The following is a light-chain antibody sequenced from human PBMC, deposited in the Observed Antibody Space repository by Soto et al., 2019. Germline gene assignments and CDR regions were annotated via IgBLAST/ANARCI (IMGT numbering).Light chain of an antibody. CDR2: WAS. V-gene: IGKV4-1*01. CDR1: QSVLHSPTNNNY. J-gene: IGKJ1*01. Sequence: DIVMTQSPDSLAVSLGERATINCKSSQSVLHSPTNNNYLAWYQKKPGQPPKLLIYWASTRESGVPDRFSGSGSGTDVPLPLNSRQAEDAAVYYCHQYYSIPRTFGKGTKVETK. CDR3: HQYYSIPRT.